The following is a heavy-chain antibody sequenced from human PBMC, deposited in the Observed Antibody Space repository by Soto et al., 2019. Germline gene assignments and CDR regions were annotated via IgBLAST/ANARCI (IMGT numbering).Heavy chain of an antibody. V-gene: IGHV3-30*18. J-gene: IGHJ6*02. D-gene: IGHD3-16*01. CDR1: GFTFSSYG. CDR2: ISYDGSNK. CDR3: AKDLFGDGKNAHPMDV. Sequence: QVQLVESGGGVVQPGRSLRLSCAASGFTFSSYGMHWVRQAPGKGLEWVAVISYDGSNKYYADSVKGRFTISRDNSKNTLYLQMNSLRAEDTDVYYCAKDLFGDGKNAHPMDVWGQGTTVTVSS.